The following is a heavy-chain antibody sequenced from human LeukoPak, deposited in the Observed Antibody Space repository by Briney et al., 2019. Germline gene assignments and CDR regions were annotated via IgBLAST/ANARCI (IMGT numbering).Heavy chain of an antibody. Sequence: ASVKVSCKASGYTLTGYYMHWVRQAPGQGLEWMGWINPNSGGTNYAQKFQGRVTMTRDTSISTAYMELSSLRAEDTAIYYCAKGRTNDYWGQGTLVTVSS. CDR1: GYTLTGYY. CDR2: INPNSGGT. V-gene: IGHV1-2*02. J-gene: IGHJ4*02. CDR3: AKGRTNDY. D-gene: IGHD1/OR15-1a*01.